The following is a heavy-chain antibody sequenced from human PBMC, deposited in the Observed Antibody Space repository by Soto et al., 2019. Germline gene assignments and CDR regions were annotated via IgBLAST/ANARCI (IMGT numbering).Heavy chain of an antibody. CDR3: ARTEFTGYYDY. V-gene: IGHV4-30-2*01. Sequence: SETLSLTCAVSGGSISSGGYSWSWIRQPPGKGLEWIGYIYHSGSTYYNPSLKSRVTISVDRSKNQFSLKLSSVTAADTAVYYCARTEFTGYYDYWGQGTLVTVSS. J-gene: IGHJ4*02. CDR1: GGSISSGGYS. CDR2: IYHSGST. D-gene: IGHD3-9*01.